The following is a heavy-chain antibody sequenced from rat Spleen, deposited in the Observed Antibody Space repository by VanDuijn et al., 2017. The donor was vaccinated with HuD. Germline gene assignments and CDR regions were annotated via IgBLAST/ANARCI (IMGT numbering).Heavy chain of an antibody. CDR1: GFTFSDYT. D-gene: IGHD1-12*01. CDR3: TRGTYYRH. V-gene: IGHV5-7*01. CDR2: IVDDGSNT. J-gene: IGHJ2*01. Sequence: EVELVESGGGLVQPGRSMKLSCAASGFTFSDYTMAWVRQAPKKGLEWVAAIVDDGSNTFYRDSVKGRFTISRDNAKNALYLQMNNLRSEDTAIYYCTRGTYYRHWGQGVMVTVSS.